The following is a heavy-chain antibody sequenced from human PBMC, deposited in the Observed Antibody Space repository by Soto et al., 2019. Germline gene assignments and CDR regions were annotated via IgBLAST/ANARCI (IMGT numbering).Heavy chain of an antibody. CDR2: ISYDDGSNK. D-gene: IGHD6-19*01. J-gene: IGHJ4*02. Sequence: QVQLVESGGGVVQAGRSLRLSCAASGFRFSSYTMHWVRRAPGKGLEWVAVISYDDGSNKDYADSVKGRFTISRDNSKNTLALQMNSLRAEDTAVYYGARSIAVSGTPEFDYWGQGTLVTVSS. CDR3: ARSIAVSGTPEFDY. CDR1: GFRFSSYT. V-gene: IGHV3-30-3*01.